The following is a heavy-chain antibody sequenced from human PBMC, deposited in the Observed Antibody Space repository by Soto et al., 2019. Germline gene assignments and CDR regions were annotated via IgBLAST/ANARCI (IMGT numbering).Heavy chain of an antibody. CDR3: ARDRRYCSGGSCPPASY. CDR1: GYTFTSYA. D-gene: IGHD2-15*01. CDR2: INAGNGNT. V-gene: IGHV1-3*01. Sequence: ASVKVSCKASGYTFTSYAMHWVRQAPGQRLEWMGWINAGNGNTKYSQKFQGRVTITRDTSASTAYMELSSLRSEDTAVYYCARDRRYCSGGSCPPASYWGQGTLVTVSS. J-gene: IGHJ4*02.